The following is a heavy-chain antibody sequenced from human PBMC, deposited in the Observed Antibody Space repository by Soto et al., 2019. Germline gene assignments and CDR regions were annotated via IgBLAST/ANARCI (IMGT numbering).Heavy chain of an antibody. CDR2: ISSSSSTI. CDR1: GFTFSSYS. J-gene: IGHJ3*02. CDR3: AREGHDGYNYAFDI. D-gene: IGHD5-12*01. Sequence: PGGSLRLSCAASGFTFSSYSMNWVRQAPGKGLEWVSYISSSSSTIYYADSVKGRFTISRDNAKNSLYLQMNSLRAEDTAVYYCAREGHDGYNYAFDIWGQGTMVTVSS. V-gene: IGHV3-48*01.